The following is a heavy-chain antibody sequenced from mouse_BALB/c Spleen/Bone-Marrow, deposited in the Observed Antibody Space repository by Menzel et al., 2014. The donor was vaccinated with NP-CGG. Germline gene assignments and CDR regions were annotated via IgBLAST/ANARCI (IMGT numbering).Heavy chain of an antibody. J-gene: IGHJ2*01. Sequence: VKLQESGAELVKPCASVKLAWNSAGYTFTSYWRHWVKLMPGQGFERIGEMNPSNGGTNYNEKFKRKATLTVDKSSSTDHMQLRSLPSEDSAVYYCTLGGFDYWGQGPPLPVSS. CDR3: TLGGFDY. CDR1: GYTFTSYW. CDR2: MNPSNGGT. V-gene: IGHV1S16*01.